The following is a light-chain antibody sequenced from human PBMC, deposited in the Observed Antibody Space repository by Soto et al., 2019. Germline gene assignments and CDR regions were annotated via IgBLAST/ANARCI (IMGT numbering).Light chain of an antibody. CDR3: GIWDSSLSAGV. CDR1: SSNIGNNY. V-gene: IGLV1-51*01. J-gene: IGLJ3*02. CDR2: DNN. Sequence: QSVLTQPPSVSAAPGQKVTISCSGSSSNIGNNYVSWYQQLPGTAPKLLIYDNNKRPSGIPDRFSGSKSGTSATLGITGLQTGDDADYYCGIWDSSLSAGVFGGGTKVTVL.